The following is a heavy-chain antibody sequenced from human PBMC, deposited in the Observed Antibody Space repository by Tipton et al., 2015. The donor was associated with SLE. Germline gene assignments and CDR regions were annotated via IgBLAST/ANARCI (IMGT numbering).Heavy chain of an antibody. CDR1: GGSISSYY. Sequence: TLSLTCTVSGGSISSYYWSWIRQPPGKGLEWIGRIYTSGSTNYNPPLKSRVTISVDTSKNQFSLKLSPVTAADTAVYYCARARLQSTHNWFDPWGQGTLVTVSS. D-gene: IGHD4-11*01. J-gene: IGHJ5*02. CDR3: ARARLQSTHNWFDP. CDR2: IYTSGST. V-gene: IGHV4-4*08.